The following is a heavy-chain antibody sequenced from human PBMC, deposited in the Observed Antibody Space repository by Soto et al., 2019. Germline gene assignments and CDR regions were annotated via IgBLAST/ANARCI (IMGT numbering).Heavy chain of an antibody. J-gene: IGHJ4*02. D-gene: IGHD5-12*01. CDR3: ARDQGDGYNFDY. CDR1: GGSISSYY. CDR2: IYYSGST. V-gene: IGHV4-59*01. Sequence: SETLSLTCTVPGGSISSYYWSWIRQPPGKGLEWIGYIYYSGSTNYNPSLKSRVTISVDTSKNQFSLKLSSVTAADTAVYYCARDQGDGYNFDYWGQGTLVTVSS.